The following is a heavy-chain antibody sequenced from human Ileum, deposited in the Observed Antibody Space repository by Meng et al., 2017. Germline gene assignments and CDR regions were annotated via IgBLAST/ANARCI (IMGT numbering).Heavy chain of an antibody. CDR1: GFIFSSYA. D-gene: IGHD3-10*01. Sequence: GVSGGGLVQPGRALRLSWAAAGFIFSSYAMHWLRQAPGKGLEWVAVISYDGSNKYYADSVKGRFTISRDNSKNTLYLQMNSLRAEDTAVYYCASPPSEGDLWGRGTLVTVSS. CDR2: ISYDGSNK. J-gene: IGHJ2*01. V-gene: IGHV3-30*04. CDR3: ASPPSEGDL.